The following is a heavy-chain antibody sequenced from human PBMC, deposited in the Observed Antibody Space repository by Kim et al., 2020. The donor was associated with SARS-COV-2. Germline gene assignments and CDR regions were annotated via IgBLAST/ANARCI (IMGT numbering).Heavy chain of an antibody. V-gene: IGHV1-24*01. CDR3: ATSSPVIPVGGWFDP. Sequence: ASVKVSCKVSGYTLIELSMHWVRQAPGKGLEWIGGFDPEDGETIYAQKFQGRVTMTEDTSTDTAYMELSSLRSEDTAVYYCATSSPVIPVGGWFDPWGQGTLVTVSS. CDR2: FDPEDGET. CDR1: GYTLIELS. J-gene: IGHJ5*02. D-gene: IGHD6-19*01.